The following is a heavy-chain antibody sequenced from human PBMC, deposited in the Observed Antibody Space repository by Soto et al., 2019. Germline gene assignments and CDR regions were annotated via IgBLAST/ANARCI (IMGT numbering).Heavy chain of an antibody. V-gene: IGHV3-30*18. CDR2: ILYDGSNQ. J-gene: IGHJ4*02. CDR3: AKDTEFSRSSLRNYFDY. D-gene: IGHD6-6*01. Sequence: PGGSLRLSCAASGFSFSNYVMHWVCQAPGRGLEWVAVILYDGSNQWYAESVKGRFTISRDNSKNTLDLQMNSLRPEDTAVYYCAKDTEFSRSSLRNYFDYWGQGTLVTVSS. CDR1: GFSFSNYV.